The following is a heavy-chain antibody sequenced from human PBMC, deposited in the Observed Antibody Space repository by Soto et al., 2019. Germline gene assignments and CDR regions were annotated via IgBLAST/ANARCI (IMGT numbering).Heavy chain of an antibody. V-gene: IGHV3-74*01. Sequence: GGSLRLSCSASGFTFSSYRMHWVRQAPGKGLVWVSHINNDGSSTIYADSVRGRFTISRDNAKNTLYLEMNGLRAEDTAVYFCARDARYYYMDVWGKGTSVTVS. J-gene: IGHJ6*03. CDR1: GFTFSSYR. CDR2: INNDGSST. CDR3: ARDARYYYMDV. D-gene: IGHD6-6*01.